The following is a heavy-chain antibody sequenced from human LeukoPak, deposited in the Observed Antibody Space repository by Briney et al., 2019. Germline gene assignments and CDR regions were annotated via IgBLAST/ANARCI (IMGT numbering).Heavy chain of an antibody. CDR3: AKDSYANDYYGMDV. Sequence: GGSLRLSCAASGFTFDDYAMHWVRQAPGKGLERVAGICWNRGKKGYAGSVKGRFTISRDNAKHSLYLQMNSLRAEDTALYYCAKDSYANDYYGMDVWGQGTTVTVSS. J-gene: IGHJ6*02. CDR2: ICWNRGKK. V-gene: IGHV3-9*01. CDR1: GFTFDDYA. D-gene: IGHD2-2*01.